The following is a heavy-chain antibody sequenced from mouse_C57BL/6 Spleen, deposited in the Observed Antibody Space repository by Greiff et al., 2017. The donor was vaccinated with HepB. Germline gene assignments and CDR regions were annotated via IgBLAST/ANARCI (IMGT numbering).Heavy chain of an antibody. J-gene: IGHJ2*01. Sequence: QVQLQQSGAELVRPGASVKLSCKASGYTFTDYYINWVKQRPGQGLEWIARIYPGSGNTYYNEKFKGKATLTAEKSSSTAYMQLSSLTSEDSAVYFCASWTGYYFDYWGQGTTLTVSS. CDR2: IYPGSGNT. D-gene: IGHD2-2*01. CDR3: ASWTGYYFDY. CDR1: GYTFTDYY. V-gene: IGHV1-76*01.